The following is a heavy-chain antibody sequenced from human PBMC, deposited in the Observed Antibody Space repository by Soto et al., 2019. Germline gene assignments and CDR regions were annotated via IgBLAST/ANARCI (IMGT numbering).Heavy chain of an antibody. J-gene: IGHJ6*02. CDR3: AKGHDFWSGYLQNYGMDV. D-gene: IGHD3-3*01. V-gene: IGHV3-74*01. Sequence: PGGSLRVSWAASGFTFSSYWMHWVRHAPGKGLVWVSRINSDGSSTSYADSVKGRFTISRDNAKNTLYLQMNSLRAEDTAVYYRAKGHDFWSGYLQNYGMDVWGQGTTVTVSS. CDR2: INSDGSST. CDR1: GFTFSSYW.